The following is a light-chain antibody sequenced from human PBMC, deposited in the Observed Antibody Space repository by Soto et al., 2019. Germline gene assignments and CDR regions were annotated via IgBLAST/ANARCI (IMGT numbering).Light chain of an antibody. CDR1: SPNIGRNT. V-gene: IGLV1-44*01. J-gene: IGLJ3*02. Sequence: QAVVTQPPSASGTPGQRVTISCSGSSPNIGRNTVNWYQQLPGTAPKVLIHSNSQRPSGVPDRFSGSKSGTSASLAISGLQSEDEADYYCSSWDDSLNGWVFGGGTQLTVL. CDR2: SNS. CDR3: SSWDDSLNGWV.